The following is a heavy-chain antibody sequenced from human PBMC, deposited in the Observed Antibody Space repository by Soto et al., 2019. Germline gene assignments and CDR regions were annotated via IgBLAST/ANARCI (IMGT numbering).Heavy chain of an antibody. V-gene: IGHV4-39*01. J-gene: IGHJ6*03. Sequence: QLQLQESGPGLVKPSETLSLTCTVSGGSISSSSYYWGWIRQPPGKGLEWIGSIYYSGSTYYNPSLRSRVTISVDTSKNQFSLKLSSVTAADTAVYYCARHTRIAAAGDYYYYYMDVWGKGTTVTVSS. CDR2: IYYSGST. D-gene: IGHD6-13*01. CDR1: GGSISSSSYY. CDR3: ARHTRIAAAGDYYYYYMDV.